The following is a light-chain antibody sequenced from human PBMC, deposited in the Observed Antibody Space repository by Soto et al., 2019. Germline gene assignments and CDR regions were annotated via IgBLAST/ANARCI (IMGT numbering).Light chain of an antibody. CDR1: ETCNNNF. CDR2: GPS. CDR3: QQYGNFPYT. Sequence: ETVLTQSPGTRYLSPGERATLSCRANETCNNNFLAWYGQKPGQAPRLLIHGPSRRASGIPDRFSGSGSGTDFTLTISRLEPEDFAVYYCQQYGNFPYTFGPGTKVQIK. J-gene: IGKJ2*01. V-gene: IGKV3-20*01.